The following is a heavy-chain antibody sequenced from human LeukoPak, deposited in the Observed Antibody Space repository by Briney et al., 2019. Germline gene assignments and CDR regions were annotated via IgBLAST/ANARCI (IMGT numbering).Heavy chain of an antibody. D-gene: IGHD5-12*01. CDR3: AKGTYSAYNSGCAY. CDR2: ISYDGSSK. J-gene: IGHJ4*02. V-gene: IGHV3-30*18. Sequence: AGGSLRLSGAASGFTFSSFGMHWVRQAPGKGLVWVAGISYDGSSKDYADSVKGRFTISRDNSRNTLYLQMNSLRAEDTALYYCAKGTYSAYNSGCAYWGQGTLVTVPS. CDR1: GFTFSSFG.